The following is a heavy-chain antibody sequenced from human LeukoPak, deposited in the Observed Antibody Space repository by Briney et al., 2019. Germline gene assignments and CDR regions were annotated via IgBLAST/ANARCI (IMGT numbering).Heavy chain of an antibody. D-gene: IGHD1-1*01. Sequence: GGSLRLSCAASGFTLSTHGMHWVRQAPGKGLEWVAMISYDGTNKQNTKSVKGRFTISRDNSKNTLYLQMNSLRAEDTAVYYCAKDFGAHNWYNWFDPWGQGTLVTVSS. J-gene: IGHJ5*02. V-gene: IGHV3-30*18. CDR3: AKDFGAHNWYNWFDP. CDR2: ISYDGTNK. CDR1: GFTLSTHG.